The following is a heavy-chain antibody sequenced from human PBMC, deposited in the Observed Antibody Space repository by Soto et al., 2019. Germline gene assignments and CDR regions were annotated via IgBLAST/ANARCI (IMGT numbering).Heavy chain of an antibody. Sequence: QVQLVQSGAEVKKPGASVKVSCKTSGYTFSNYGINWVRQAPGQGLEWMGWINAYNGKTNFAQRLQGRVTLTTDTSTSTAYMVLMSLRSDDTAVYYCARGSSPVDFDYWGQGTLVTVSS. CDR3: ARGSSPVDFDY. V-gene: IGHV1-18*01. J-gene: IGHJ4*02. D-gene: IGHD6-13*01. CDR1: GYTFSNYG. CDR2: INAYNGKT.